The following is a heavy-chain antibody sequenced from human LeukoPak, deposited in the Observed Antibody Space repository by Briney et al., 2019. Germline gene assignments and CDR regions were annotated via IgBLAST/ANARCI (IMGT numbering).Heavy chain of an antibody. V-gene: IGHV1-69*13. CDR1: GSTFSSYA. D-gene: IGHD3-22*01. J-gene: IGHJ4*02. CDR2: IIPIFGTA. CDR3: ARDLPLNRWDSSGYASLPSLSI. Sequence: SVKVSCKASGSTFSSYAISWVRQAPGQGLEWMGGIIPIFGTANYAQKFQGRVTITADESTSTAYMELSSLRSEDTAVYYCARDLPLNRWDSSGYASLPSLSIWGQGTLVTVSS.